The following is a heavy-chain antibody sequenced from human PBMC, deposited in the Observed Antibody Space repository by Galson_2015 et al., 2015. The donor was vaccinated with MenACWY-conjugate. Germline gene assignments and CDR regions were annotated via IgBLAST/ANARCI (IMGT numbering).Heavy chain of an antibody. CDR2: IWYDGTNK. D-gene: IGHD6-19*01. V-gene: IGHV3-30*02. Sequence: SLRLSCAASGFAFSGYAMHWVRQPPGKGLEWVAIIWYDGTNKYYADSVKGRFTISRDNSKNTLYLQMNSLRAEDTAVYYCAKGGLWYSSGWYSNYYYYGMDVWGQGTTVTVSS. J-gene: IGHJ6*02. CDR1: GFAFSGYA. CDR3: AKGGLWYSSGWYSNYYYYGMDV.